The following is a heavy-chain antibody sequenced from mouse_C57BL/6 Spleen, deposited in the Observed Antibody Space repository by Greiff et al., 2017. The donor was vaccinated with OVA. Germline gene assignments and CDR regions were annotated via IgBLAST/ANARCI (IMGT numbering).Heavy chain of an antibody. Sequence: EVKVVESGGDLVKPGGSLKLSCAASGFTFSSYGMSWVRQTPDKRLEWVATISSGGSYPYYPASVKGRFTISRDNAKNTLYLQMSSLKSEDTAMYYCARHETTVVATKYFDVWGTGTTVTVSS. D-gene: IGHD1-1*01. CDR2: ISSGGSYP. CDR3: ARHETTVVATKYFDV. CDR1: GFTFSSYG. V-gene: IGHV5-6*01. J-gene: IGHJ1*03.